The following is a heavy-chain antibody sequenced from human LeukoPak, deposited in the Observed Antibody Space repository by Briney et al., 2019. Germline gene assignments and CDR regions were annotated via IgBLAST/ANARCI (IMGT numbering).Heavy chain of an antibody. Sequence: SVKVSCKASGGTFSSYAIGWVRQAPGQGLEWMGGIIPIFGTANYAQKFQGRVTITADESTSTAYMELSSLRSEDTAVYYCARANCSSTSCYRGRFDYWGQGTLVTVSS. V-gene: IGHV1-69*01. CDR2: IIPIFGTA. CDR1: GGTFSSYA. CDR3: ARANCSSTSCYRGRFDY. J-gene: IGHJ4*02. D-gene: IGHD2-2*01.